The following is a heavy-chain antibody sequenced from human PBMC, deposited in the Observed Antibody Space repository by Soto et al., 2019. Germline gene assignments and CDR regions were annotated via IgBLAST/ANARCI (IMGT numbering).Heavy chain of an antibody. J-gene: IGHJ4*02. CDR1: GFTFSNYN. Sequence: GGSLRLSCAASGFTFSNYNINWVRQAPGKGLEWVSSISDSSSYINYADSVKGRFTISRDNAKNSLYLQMNSLRAEDTAVYYCARDSWFSLDYWGLGTLVTVSS. D-gene: IGHD3-10*01. CDR3: ARDSWFSLDY. CDR2: ISDSSSYI. V-gene: IGHV3-21*01.